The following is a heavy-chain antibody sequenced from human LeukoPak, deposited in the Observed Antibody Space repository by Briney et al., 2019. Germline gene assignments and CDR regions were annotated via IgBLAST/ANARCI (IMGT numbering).Heavy chain of an antibody. J-gene: IGHJ3*02. D-gene: IGHD2-21*02. CDR2: IKSKTDGGTT. V-gene: IGHV3-15*01. CDR1: GFTFTNAW. Sequence: GGSLRLSCAASGFTFTNAWMSWVRRAPGKGLEWVGRIKSKTDGGTTAYAAPVKGRFTISRDDSKTTLFLQMNSLKTEDTAVYYCTTLYCGGDCQDDAFDIWGQGTMVTVSS. CDR3: TTLYCGGDCQDDAFDI.